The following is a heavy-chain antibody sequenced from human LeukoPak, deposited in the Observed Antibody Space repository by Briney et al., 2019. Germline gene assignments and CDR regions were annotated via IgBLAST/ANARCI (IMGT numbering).Heavy chain of an antibody. CDR3: ASISPNYDFWSGTLGY. V-gene: IGHV4-39*01. Sequence: PSETLSLTCTVSGGSISRSSYYWGWIRQPPGKGLEWIGSIYYSGTTYYNPSLQSRVTISVDTSKNQFSLKLSSVTAADTAVYYCASISPNYDFWSGTLGYWGQGTLVTVSS. J-gene: IGHJ4*02. D-gene: IGHD3-3*01. CDR2: IYYSGTT. CDR1: GGSISRSSYY.